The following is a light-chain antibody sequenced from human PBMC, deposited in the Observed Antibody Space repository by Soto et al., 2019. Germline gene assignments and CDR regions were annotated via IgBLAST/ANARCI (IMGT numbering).Light chain of an antibody. Sequence: EKVMTQSPGTLSVSPEERATLSCRASENIKNRLAWYQQKPGQGPRLLIYDAFTRATDIPARFSGSASGTEFTLTISSLQSEDSALYYCQQYDDWPLTFGGGTKVEIK. CDR1: ENIKNR. V-gene: IGKV3-15*01. CDR3: QQYDDWPLT. J-gene: IGKJ4*01. CDR2: DAF.